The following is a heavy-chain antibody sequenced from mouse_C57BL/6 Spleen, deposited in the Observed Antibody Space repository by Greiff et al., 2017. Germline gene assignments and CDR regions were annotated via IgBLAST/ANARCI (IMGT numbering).Heavy chain of an antibody. CDR3: ARDDTTSGFAY. D-gene: IGHD1-1*01. CDR2: ISYDGSN. J-gene: IGHJ3*01. Sequence: EVKLEESGPGLVKPSQSLSLTCSVTGYSITSGYYWNWIRQFPGNKLEWMGYISYDGSNNYNPSLKNRISITRDTSKNQFFLKLNSVTTEDTATYYCARDDTTSGFAYWGQGTLVTVSA. CDR1: GYSITSGYY. V-gene: IGHV3-6*01.